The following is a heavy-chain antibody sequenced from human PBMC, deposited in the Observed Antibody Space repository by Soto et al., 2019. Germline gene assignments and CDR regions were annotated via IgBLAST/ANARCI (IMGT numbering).Heavy chain of an antibody. V-gene: IGHV3-7*01. J-gene: IGHJ3*02. Sequence: GGSLRLSCAASGFTFSSYWMSWVRQAPGKGLEWVANIKQDGSEKYYVDSVKGRFTISRDNAKNSLYLQMNSLRAEDTAVYYCASGRGIAAADDAFDIWGQGTMVTVSS. CDR2: IKQDGSEK. CDR3: ASGRGIAAADDAFDI. D-gene: IGHD6-13*01. CDR1: GFTFSSYW.